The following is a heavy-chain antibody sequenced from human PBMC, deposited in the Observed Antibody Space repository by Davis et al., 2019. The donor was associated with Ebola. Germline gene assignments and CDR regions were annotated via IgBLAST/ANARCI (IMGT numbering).Heavy chain of an antibody. CDR2: INAGNGNT. J-gene: IGHJ6*02. V-gene: IGHV1-3*01. D-gene: IGHD2-21*01. Sequence: ASVTVSCKASGYTFTSSYTHWVRQAPGQRLEWMGWINAGNGNTKYSQKFQGRVTITRDTSASTAYMELSSLRSEDTAVYYCARVDRLLTGALSPLTDQYYYYGMDVWGQGTTVTVSS. CDR3: ARVDRLLTGALSPLTDQYYYYGMDV. CDR1: GYTFTSSY.